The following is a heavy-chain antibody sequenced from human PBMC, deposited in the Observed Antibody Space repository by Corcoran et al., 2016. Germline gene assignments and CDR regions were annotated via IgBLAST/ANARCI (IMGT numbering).Heavy chain of an antibody. CDR1: GYTFTSYY. V-gene: IGHV1-46*01. Sequence: QVQLVQSGAEVKKPGASVKVSCKASGYTFTSYYMHWVRQAPGQGLEWMGIINPSGGSTSYAQKFQGRVTMTRDTSTSTVYMELSSLRSEDTAVYYCARYGPLAIFGVGSYYYYGRDVWGQGTTVTVSS. J-gene: IGHJ6*02. CDR3: ARYGPLAIFGVGSYYYYGRDV. CDR2: INPSGGST. D-gene: IGHD3-3*01.